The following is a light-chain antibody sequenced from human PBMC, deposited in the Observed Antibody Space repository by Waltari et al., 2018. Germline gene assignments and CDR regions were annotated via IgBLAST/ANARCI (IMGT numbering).Light chain of an antibody. V-gene: IGLV3-21*04. Sequence: SYVVTQSPSVSVAPGETARITCGGDTIGSKSLHWYQQRPGQAPVLVISYDSDRPSGIPERFSGSNSGNTATLTISWVEAEDEADYYCLVWHSTSDHHGVFGGGTKLTVL. CDR3: LVWHSTSDHHGV. CDR1: TIGSKS. J-gene: IGLJ2*01. CDR2: YDS.